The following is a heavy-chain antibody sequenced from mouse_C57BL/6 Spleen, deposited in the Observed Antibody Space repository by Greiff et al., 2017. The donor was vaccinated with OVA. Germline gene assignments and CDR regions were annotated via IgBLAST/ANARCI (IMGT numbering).Heavy chain of an antibody. CDR2: IYPGSGST. V-gene: IGHV1-55*01. J-gene: IGHJ2*01. CDR3: AREVDY. Sequence: QVQLQQPGAELVRPGSSVKLSCKASGYTFTSYWMHWVKQRPIQGLEWIGDIYPGSGSTNYNEKFKSKATLTVDTSSSTAYMQLSSLTSEDSAVYYCAREVDYWGQGTTLTVSS. CDR1: GYTFTSYW.